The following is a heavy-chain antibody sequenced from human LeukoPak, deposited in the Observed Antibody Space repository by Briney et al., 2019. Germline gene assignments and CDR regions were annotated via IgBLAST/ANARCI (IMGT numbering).Heavy chain of an antibody. J-gene: IGHJ4*02. CDR2: INHSGST. CDR1: GDSFSGYY. Sequence: PSETLSLTCAVYGDSFSGYYWTWIRQPPGKGLEWIGEINHSGSTNYNPSLKSRVTISVDMSKNQFSLNLTSVTAADTAIYYCATNVPGTTYFDPWGQGTLVTVSS. CDR3: ATNVPGTTYFDP. V-gene: IGHV4-34*01. D-gene: IGHD1-14*01.